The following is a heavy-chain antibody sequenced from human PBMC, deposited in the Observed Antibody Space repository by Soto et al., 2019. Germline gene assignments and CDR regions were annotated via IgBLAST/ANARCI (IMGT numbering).Heavy chain of an antibody. CDR3: ARDPWIAVAGIIRDNWFDP. Sequence: ASVKVSCKASGYTFTSSGISWVRRAPGQGLEWMGWISAYNGNTNYAQKLQGRVTMTTDTSTSTAYMELRSLRSDDTAVYYCARDPWIAVAGIIRDNWFDPWGQGTLVTVSS. CDR1: GYTFTSSG. J-gene: IGHJ5*02. V-gene: IGHV1-18*04. D-gene: IGHD6-19*01. CDR2: ISAYNGNT.